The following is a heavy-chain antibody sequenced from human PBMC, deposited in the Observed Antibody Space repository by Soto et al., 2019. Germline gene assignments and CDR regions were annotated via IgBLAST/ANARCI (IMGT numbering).Heavy chain of an antibody. CDR1: GGTFSTDG. CDR3: TRVLDLTYYDSSAFFSYYLDS. D-gene: IGHD3-22*01. J-gene: IGHJ4*02. Sequence: QVQLVQSGAEVQKPGSSVKVSCKPSGGTFSTDGFSWVRQAPGQGLEWMGGLTPLFHKTKYAQKFQGRVTISADESTGTTYIELRSLRSEDTAVYYCTRVLDLTYYDSSAFFSYYLDSWGQGTLVTVSS. CDR2: LTPLFHKT. V-gene: IGHV1-69*01.